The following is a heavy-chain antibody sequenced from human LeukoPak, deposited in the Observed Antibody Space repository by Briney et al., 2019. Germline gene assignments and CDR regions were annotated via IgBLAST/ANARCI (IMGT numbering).Heavy chain of an antibody. V-gene: IGHV3-64*01. J-gene: IGHJ4*02. CDR1: GFPFGIYA. D-gene: IGHD1-26*01. CDR2: IRRNGGST. CDR3: ARDIGGSYCFVF. Sequence: GGSLRLFYAASGFPFGIYAMHSVRQAPGKGLEYVSAIRRNGGSTYYANSVKGRFTISRDNSKNTLYLQMGSLRAEDMAVYYCARDIGGSYCFVFWGQKTLVTVSS.